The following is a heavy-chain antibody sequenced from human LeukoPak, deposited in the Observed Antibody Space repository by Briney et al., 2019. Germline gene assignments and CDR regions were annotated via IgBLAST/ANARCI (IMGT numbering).Heavy chain of an antibody. D-gene: IGHD1-1*01. CDR2: VYYSGST. J-gene: IGHJ4*02. CDR1: GGPISSGDYY. V-gene: IGHV4-61*08. CDR3: ARSQLSHFDY. Sequence: SETLSLTCTVSGGPISSGDYYWSWIRQPPGKGLEWIGYVYYSGSTNYNPSLKSRVTISVDTSKNQFSLKLSSVTAADTAVYYCARSQLSHFDYWGQGTLVTVSS.